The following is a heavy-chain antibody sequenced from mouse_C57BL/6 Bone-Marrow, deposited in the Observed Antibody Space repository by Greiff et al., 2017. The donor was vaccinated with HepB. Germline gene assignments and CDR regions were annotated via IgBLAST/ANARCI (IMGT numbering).Heavy chain of an antibody. CDR3: ARRGIHYYGSIYAMDY. CDR1: GFSLTSYG. CDR2: IWSGGST. Sequence: QVQLQESGPGLVQPSQSLSITCTVSGFSLTSYGVHWVRQSPGKGLEWLGVIWSGGSTDYNAAFISRLSISKDNSKSQVFFKMNSLQADDTAIYYCARRGIHYYGSIYAMDYWGQGTSVTVSS. J-gene: IGHJ4*01. V-gene: IGHV2-2*01. D-gene: IGHD1-1*01.